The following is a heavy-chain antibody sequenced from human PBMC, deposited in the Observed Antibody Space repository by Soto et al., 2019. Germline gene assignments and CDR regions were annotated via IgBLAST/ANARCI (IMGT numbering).Heavy chain of an antibody. V-gene: IGHV5-51*01. CDR2: IYPGDSDT. J-gene: IGHJ6*02. D-gene: IGHD2-2*03. CDR3: ARLNGYCISTNCHGYYGMDV. Sequence: GESLKISCKGSGYSFTSYWIGWVRQMPGKGLEWMGIIYPGDSDTRYSPSFQGQVTISADKSISTAYLQWSSLKASDTAVYYCARLNGYCISTNCHGYYGMDVWGQGTTVTVSS. CDR1: GYSFTSYW.